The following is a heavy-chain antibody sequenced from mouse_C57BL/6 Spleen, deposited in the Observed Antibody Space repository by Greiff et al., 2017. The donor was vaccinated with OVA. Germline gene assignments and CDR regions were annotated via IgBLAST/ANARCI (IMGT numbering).Heavy chain of an antibody. CDR2: INPNNGGT. CDR3: ARPYGSSYYFDY. V-gene: IGHV1-26*01. Sequence: EVKLQQSGPELVKPGASVKISCKASGYTFTDYYMNWVKQSHGKSLEWIGDINPNNGGTSYNQKFKGKATLTVDKSSSTAYMELRSLTSEDSAVYYCARPYGSSYYFDYWGQGTTLTVSS. J-gene: IGHJ2*01. CDR1: GYTFTDYY. D-gene: IGHD1-1*01.